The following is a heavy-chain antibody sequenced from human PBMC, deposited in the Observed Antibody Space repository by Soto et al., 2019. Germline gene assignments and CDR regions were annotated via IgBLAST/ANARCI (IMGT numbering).Heavy chain of an antibody. CDR3: ARVRITMVRRVRAPNWFDT. V-gene: IGHV1-2*02. J-gene: IGHJ5*02. Sequence: ASVKVSCKASGYTFTGYYMHWVRQAPGQGLEWMGWINPNSGGTNYAQKFQGRVTMTRDTSISTAYMELSRLRSDDTAVYYCARVRITMVRRVRAPNWFDTWGQGTLVTVSS. CDR1: GYTFTGYY. D-gene: IGHD3-10*01. CDR2: INPNSGGT.